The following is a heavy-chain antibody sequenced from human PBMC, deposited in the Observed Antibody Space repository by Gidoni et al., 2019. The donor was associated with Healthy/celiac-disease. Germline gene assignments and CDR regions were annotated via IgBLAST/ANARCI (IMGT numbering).Heavy chain of an antibody. CDR2: IWYDGSKK. V-gene: IGHV3-33*01. Sequence: QVQLVASGGGVVQPGRSLSLSCAASGFTFSSYGMHWVRQAPGKGLEWVAVIWYDGSKKYYADSVKGRFTISRDNSKNTLYLQMNSLRAEDTAVYYCAREYSYGAYFDYWGQGTLVTVSS. CDR3: AREYSYGAYFDY. CDR1: GFTFSSYG. D-gene: IGHD5-18*01. J-gene: IGHJ4*02.